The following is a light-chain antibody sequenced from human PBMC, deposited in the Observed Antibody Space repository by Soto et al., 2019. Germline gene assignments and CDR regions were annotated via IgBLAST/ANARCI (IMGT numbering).Light chain of an antibody. CDR2: GAS. Sequence: EIVMTQSPATLSVSPGERATLSCRASQSVSNNLAWYQQKPGQAPRLLIYGASTRATGIPARFSGSGSGTEFTLTISSLQSEDFALDYCQQYNNWPRTFGQGTKVDI. CDR1: QSVSNN. J-gene: IGKJ1*01. CDR3: QQYNNWPRT. V-gene: IGKV3-15*01.